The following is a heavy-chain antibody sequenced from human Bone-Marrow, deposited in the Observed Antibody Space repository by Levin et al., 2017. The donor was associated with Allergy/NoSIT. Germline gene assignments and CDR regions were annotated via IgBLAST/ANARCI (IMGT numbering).Heavy chain of an antibody. J-gene: IGHJ6*02. Sequence: GGSLRLSCAASGFTFDDYAMHWVRQAPGKGLEWVSGISWNSGSIGYADSVKGRFTISRDNAKNSLYLQMNSLRAEDTALYYCAKDKWELPSGMDVWGQGTTVTVSS. CDR2: ISWNSGSI. D-gene: IGHD1-26*01. CDR1: GFTFDDYA. CDR3: AKDKWELPSGMDV. V-gene: IGHV3-9*01.